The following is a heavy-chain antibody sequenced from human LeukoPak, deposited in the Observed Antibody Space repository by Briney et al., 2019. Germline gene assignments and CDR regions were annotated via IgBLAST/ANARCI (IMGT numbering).Heavy chain of an antibody. CDR1: GFTFSSYG. V-gene: IGHV3-30*02. CDR2: IRYDGSNK. J-gene: IGHJ4*02. Sequence: GGSLRLSCAASGFTFSSYGMHWVRQAPGKGLEWVAFIRYDGSNKYYADSVKGRFTISRDTSENTLYLQMNSLRAEDTAVYYCARDPGYSYGWSWDYWGQGTLVIVSS. CDR3: ARDPGYSYGWSWDY. D-gene: IGHD5-18*01.